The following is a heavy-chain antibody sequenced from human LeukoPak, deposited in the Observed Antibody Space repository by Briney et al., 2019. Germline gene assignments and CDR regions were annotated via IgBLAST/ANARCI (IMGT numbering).Heavy chain of an antibody. D-gene: IGHD2-2*02. J-gene: IGHJ6*03. V-gene: IGHV1-69-2*01. CDR1: GYTFTDYY. CDR3: ATDPYCSSTSCYKGPYYYMDV. CDR2: VDPEDGET. Sequence: ASVKVSCKVSGYTFTDYYMHWVQQAPGKGLEWMGLVDPEDGETIYAEKFQGRVTITADTSTDTAYMELSSLRSEDTAVYYCATDPYCSSTSCYKGPYYYMDVRGKGTTVTVSS.